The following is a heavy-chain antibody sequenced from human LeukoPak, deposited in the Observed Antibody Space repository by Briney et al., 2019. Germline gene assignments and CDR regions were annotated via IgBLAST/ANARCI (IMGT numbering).Heavy chain of an antibody. CDR3: ARLGGLSDDDY. J-gene: IGHJ4*02. CDR2: MNPNSGNT. CDR1: GYTFTSYD. D-gene: IGHD3-16*02. V-gene: IGHV1-8*03. Sequence: ASVTVSCKASGYTFTSYDINWVRQATGQGPEWMGWMNPNSGNTGYAQKFRGRVSITRNTSISTAYMELSSLESEDTAVYYCARLGGLSDDDYWGQGTLVTVSS.